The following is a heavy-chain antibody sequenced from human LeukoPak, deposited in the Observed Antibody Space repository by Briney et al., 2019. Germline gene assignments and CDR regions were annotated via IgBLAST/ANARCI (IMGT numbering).Heavy chain of an antibody. D-gene: IGHD4-17*01. CDR1: GYRFTTDY. J-gene: IGHJ4*02. CDR2: IYPDDSET. Sequence: GESLKISCKASGYRFTTDYIGWVRQMPGEGLEWMGIIYPDDSETNYSPSFQGQVTISADKSITTAYLQWSSLKASDTAIYYCARAYGDNEPFDYWGQGTQVTVSS. V-gene: IGHV5-51*01. CDR3: ARAYGDNEPFDY.